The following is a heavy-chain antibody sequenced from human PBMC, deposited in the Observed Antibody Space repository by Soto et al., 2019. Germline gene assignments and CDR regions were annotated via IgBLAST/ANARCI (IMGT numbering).Heavy chain of an antibody. V-gene: IGHV3-48*03. CDR1: GFAFANYE. J-gene: IGHJ5*01. CDR3: ARLSGDGFWKSYSPYNLFES. D-gene: IGHD3-3*01. CDR2: INGGGDVK. Sequence: EVQLVESGGGLVQPGRSLRLSCAASGFAFANYEMHWVRQAPGKGLDWVAYINGGGDVKYYADSVEGRFTISRDNAKNELFLQMDNLRAKDTAIYYCARLSGDGFWKSYSPYNLFESWGQGALVTVSS.